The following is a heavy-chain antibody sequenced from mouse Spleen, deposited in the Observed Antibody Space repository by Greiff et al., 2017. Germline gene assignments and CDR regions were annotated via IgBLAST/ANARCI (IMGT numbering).Heavy chain of an antibody. CDR1: GYTFTSYW. J-gene: IGHJ3*01. D-gene: IGHD1-2*01. CDR2: INPSNGRT. Sequence: QVQLQQPGAELVKPGASVKLSCKASGYTFTSYWMHWVKQRPGQGLEWIGEINPSNGRTNYNEKFKSKATLTVDKSSSTAYMQLSSLTSEDSAVYYCARGGTTAPWFAYWGQGTLVTVSA. V-gene: IGHV1S81*02. CDR3: ARGGTTAPWFAY.